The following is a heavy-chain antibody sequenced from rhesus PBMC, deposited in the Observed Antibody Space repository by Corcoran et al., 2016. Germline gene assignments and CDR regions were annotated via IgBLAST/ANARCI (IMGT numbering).Heavy chain of an antibody. CDR2: IYGTKGST. V-gene: IGHV4-160*01. Sequence: QVQLQESGPGLVKPSETLSLPCAVSGVSFSRYWWGWVRPPPGKGLELVGSIYGTKGSTEYNPSLKSRATISRDTSKNQFSLKLSSVTAADTAVYYCARFSDYLPSRDYWGQGVLVTVSS. J-gene: IGHJ4*01. CDR3: ARFSDYLPSRDY. CDR1: GVSFSRYW. D-gene: IGHD2-2*01.